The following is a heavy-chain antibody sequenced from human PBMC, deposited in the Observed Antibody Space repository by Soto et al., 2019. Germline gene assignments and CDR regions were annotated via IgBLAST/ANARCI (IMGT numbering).Heavy chain of an antibody. Sequence: GGSLRLSCAASGFTFSSYSMNWVRQAPGKGLEWVSSISSSSYIYYADSVKGRFTISRDNAKNSLYLQMNSLRAEDTAVYYCARDQEYSGSYDAFDIWGQGTMVTVSS. CDR1: GFTFSSYS. J-gene: IGHJ3*02. D-gene: IGHD1-26*01. CDR3: ARDQEYSGSYDAFDI. CDR2: ISSSSYI. V-gene: IGHV3-21*01.